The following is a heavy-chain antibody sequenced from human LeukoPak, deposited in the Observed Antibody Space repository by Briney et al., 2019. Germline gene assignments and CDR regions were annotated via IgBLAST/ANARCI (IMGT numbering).Heavy chain of an antibody. J-gene: IGHJ4*02. V-gene: IGHV4-39*01. CDR3: ARLISSHHSFDY. CDR1: GDSISSSSFY. CDR2: IFYTGST. Sequence: PSETLSPTCTVSGDSISSSSFYWSWIRQLPGGGLEYIGSIFYTGSTYYNPSLKSRVTISIETSKNQFSLRLRSVTAADTAVFYCARLISSHHSFDYWGQGTLVTVSS. D-gene: IGHD2/OR15-2a*01.